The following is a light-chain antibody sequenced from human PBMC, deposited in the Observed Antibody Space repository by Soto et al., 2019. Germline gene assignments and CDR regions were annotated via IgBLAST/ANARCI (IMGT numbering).Light chain of an antibody. J-gene: IGLJ1*01. V-gene: IGLV2-23*02. Sequence: QSALAQPASVSGSPGKSITLSCTGTSSDVGNYNLVSWYQQHPGKAPKLMIYEVNKRPSGVSNRFSGSKSGNTASLTISGLQAEDEADYYCCSNGGASTTYVFGTGTRSPS. CDR3: CSNGGASTTYV. CDR1: SSDVGNYNL. CDR2: EVN.